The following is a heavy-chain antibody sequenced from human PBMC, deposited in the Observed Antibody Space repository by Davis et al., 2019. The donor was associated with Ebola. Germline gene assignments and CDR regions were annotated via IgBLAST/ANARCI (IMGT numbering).Heavy chain of an antibody. Sequence: PGGSLRLSCTDSVITFSSYAMTWVRQAPGRGLEWVSSISSSGISIYYADSVKGRFTIARDNAKNSLYLQMNILRGEDTAVYYCARDGYTRGGHWFDPWGQGTPVTVSS. CDR3: ARDGYTRGGHWFDP. V-gene: IGHV3-21*01. CDR1: VITFSSYA. CDR2: ISSSGISI. J-gene: IGHJ5*02. D-gene: IGHD5-12*01.